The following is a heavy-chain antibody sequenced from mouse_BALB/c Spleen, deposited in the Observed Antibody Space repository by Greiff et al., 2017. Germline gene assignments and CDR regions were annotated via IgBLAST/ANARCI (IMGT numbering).Heavy chain of an antibody. Sequence: EESGPGLVKPSQSLSLTCSVTGYSITSGYYWNWIRQFPGNKLEWMGYISYDGSNNYNPSLKNRISITRDTSKNQFFLKLNSVTTEDTATYYCARDQRSIYDGYYWFAYWGQGTLVTVSA. CDR3: ARDQRSIYDGYYWFAY. V-gene: IGHV3-6*02. CDR1: GYSITSGYY. J-gene: IGHJ3*01. CDR2: ISYDGSN. D-gene: IGHD2-3*01.